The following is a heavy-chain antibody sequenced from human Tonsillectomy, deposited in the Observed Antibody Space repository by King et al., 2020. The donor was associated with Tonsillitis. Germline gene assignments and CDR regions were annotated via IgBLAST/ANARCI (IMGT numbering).Heavy chain of an antibody. V-gene: IGHV1-46*01. J-gene: IGHJ6*02. CDR1: GYTFTNYY. CDR3: ARGAGLVLEYYYYGMDV. Sequence: QKQLVQSGAEVKKPGASVKVSCKASGYTFTNYYMDWVRQAPGQGLEWMGIINPSDASTRYAQKFQGRVTMTTDTSTSTIYMELSSLRSEDTAVYYCARGAGLVLEYYYYGMDVWGQGTTVTVSS. D-gene: IGHD6-19*01. CDR2: INPSDAST.